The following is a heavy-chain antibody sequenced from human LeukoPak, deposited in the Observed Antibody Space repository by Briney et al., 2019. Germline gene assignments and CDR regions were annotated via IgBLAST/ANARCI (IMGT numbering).Heavy chain of an antibody. V-gene: IGHV3-30*18. Sequence: GGSLRLSCAASGFTFSSYGMHWVRQAPGMGLEWVAVISYDGSNKYYADSVKGRFTISRDNSKNTLYLQMNSLRAEDTAVYYCAKLCDYDSSGYYCRGYWGQGTLVTVSS. CDR3: AKLCDYDSSGYYCRGY. D-gene: IGHD3-22*01. CDR2: ISYDGSNK. J-gene: IGHJ4*02. CDR1: GFTFSSYG.